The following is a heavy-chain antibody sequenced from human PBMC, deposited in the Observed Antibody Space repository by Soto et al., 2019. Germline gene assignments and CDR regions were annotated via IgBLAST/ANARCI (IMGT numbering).Heavy chain of an antibody. CDR3: AREDDGGDRDYYGLDV. Sequence: SETLSLTCAVSGGSISSEYFHWTWIRQSPGKGLEWIGYIHYTGSIMYNPSFKSRLTMAVDTTKNQFSLQLTSVTAADTAVHFCAREDDGGDRDYYGLDVWGQGTTVTVSS. CDR2: IHYTGSI. V-gene: IGHV4-30-4*08. J-gene: IGHJ6*02. D-gene: IGHD2-21*02. CDR1: GGSISSEYFH.